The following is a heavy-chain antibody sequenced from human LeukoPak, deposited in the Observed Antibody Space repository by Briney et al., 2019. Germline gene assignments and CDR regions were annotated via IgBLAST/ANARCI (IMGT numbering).Heavy chain of an antibody. CDR2: INAGNGNT. D-gene: IGHD6-19*01. V-gene: IGHV1-3*01. CDR1: GYTFTGYY. J-gene: IGHJ4*02. Sequence: GASVKVSCKASGYTFTGYYMHWVRQAPGQGLEWMGWINAGNGNTKYSQKFQGRVTITRDTSASTAYMELSSLRSEDTAVYYCARIAVAGNFDYWGQGTLVTVSS. CDR3: ARIAVAGNFDY.